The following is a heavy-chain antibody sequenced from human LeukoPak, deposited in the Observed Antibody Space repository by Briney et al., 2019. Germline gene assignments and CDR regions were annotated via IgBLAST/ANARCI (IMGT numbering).Heavy chain of an antibody. CDR2: ISYDGSSK. CDR3: ARITMSRFDP. V-gene: IGHV3-30*03. D-gene: IGHD3-10*02. CDR1: GFSFSSHG. Sequence: PGGSLRLSCAASGFSFSSHGMHWVRQAPGKGLDWVAVISYDGSSKYYADSVKGRFTISRDNSKNTLYLQMNSLRAEDTAVYYCARITMSRFDPWGQGTLVTVS. J-gene: IGHJ5*02.